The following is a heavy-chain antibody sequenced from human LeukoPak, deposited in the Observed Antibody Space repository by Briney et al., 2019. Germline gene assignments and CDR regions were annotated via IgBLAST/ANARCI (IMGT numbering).Heavy chain of an antibody. Sequence: SETLSLTCTVSGASISSYYWGWIRQPAGKGLEWIGRIFTRGSPNYNPSLESRVTMSVGTSRNQFSLKLSSVTAADTAVYYCARTIAVASFDYWGQGTLVTVSS. CDR1: GASISSYY. D-gene: IGHD6-19*01. J-gene: IGHJ4*02. V-gene: IGHV4-4*07. CDR3: ARTIAVASFDY. CDR2: IFTRGSP.